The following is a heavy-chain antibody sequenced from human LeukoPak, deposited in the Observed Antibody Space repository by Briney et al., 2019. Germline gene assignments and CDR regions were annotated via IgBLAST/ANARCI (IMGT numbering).Heavy chain of an antibody. J-gene: IGHJ6*03. D-gene: IGHD5-18*01. CDR3: AREGVSYGYYYYYYMDV. CDR1: GFTFKNYA. CDR2: ISSSSSYI. V-gene: IGHV3-21*01. Sequence: GGSLRLSCAASGFTFKNYAMNWVRQAPGKGLEWVSSISSSSSYIYYADSVKGRFTISRDNAKNSLYLQMNSLRAEDTAVYYCAREGVSYGYYYYYYMDVWGKGTTVTVSS.